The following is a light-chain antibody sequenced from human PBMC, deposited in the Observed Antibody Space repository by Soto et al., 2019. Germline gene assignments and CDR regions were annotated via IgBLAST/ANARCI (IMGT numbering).Light chain of an antibody. CDR2: NDD. V-gene: IGLV1-51*01. CDR3: GTWDASLSAGV. CDR1: SSNIETNP. J-gene: IGLJ2*01. Sequence: QSVLTQPPSVSAAPGQKVTISCSGSSSNIETNPVYWYRHLPGTVPKLLIHNDDKRPSGIPDRFSGSKSGTSATLGITGLQTWDEADYYCGTWDASLSAGVFGGGTKVTVL.